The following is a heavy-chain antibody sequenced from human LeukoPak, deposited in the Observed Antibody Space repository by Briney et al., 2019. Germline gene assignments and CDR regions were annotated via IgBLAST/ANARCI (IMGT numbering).Heavy chain of an antibody. CDR1: GYTFTSYD. Sequence: VASVKVSCKASGYTFTSYDINWVRQATGQGREWMGWMNPNSGNTGYAQKFQGRVTMTRNTSISTAYMELSSLRSEDTAVYYCARGDSSSWFPFDYWGQGTLVTVSS. CDR2: MNPNSGNT. J-gene: IGHJ4*02. V-gene: IGHV1-8*01. D-gene: IGHD6-13*01. CDR3: ARGDSSSWFPFDY.